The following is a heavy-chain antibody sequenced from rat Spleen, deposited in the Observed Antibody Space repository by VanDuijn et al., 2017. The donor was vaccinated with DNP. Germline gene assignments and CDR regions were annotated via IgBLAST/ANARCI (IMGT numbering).Heavy chain of an antibody. D-gene: IGHD1-11*01. CDR3: ARDLLRWRRGFAH. Sequence: QVQLKESGPGLVQPSQTLSLTCTVAGFSLTSNNVHWVRQPPGEGLEWMGVIWNNGGTRYNSVLKSRLTITKDTSKSQVFLKMNSLQTGDAATYYCARDLLRWRRGFAHWGQGTLVTVSS. J-gene: IGHJ3*01. CDR2: IWNNGGT. V-gene: IGHV2-41*01. CDR1: GFSLTSNN.